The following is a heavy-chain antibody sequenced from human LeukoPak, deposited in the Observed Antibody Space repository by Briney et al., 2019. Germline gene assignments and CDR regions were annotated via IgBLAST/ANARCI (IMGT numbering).Heavy chain of an antibody. Sequence: SGPTLVNPTETLTLTCTVYGFSLSNARMGVSWIRQPPGKALEWLAHIFSNDEKSYSTSLKSRLTISKDTSKSQVVLTMTNMDPVDTATYYCARISGRYYGSGSPHDYWGQGTLVPVSS. J-gene: IGHJ4*02. CDR2: IFSNDEK. CDR1: GFSLSNARMG. V-gene: IGHV2-26*01. CDR3: ARISGRYYGSGSPHDY. D-gene: IGHD3-10*01.